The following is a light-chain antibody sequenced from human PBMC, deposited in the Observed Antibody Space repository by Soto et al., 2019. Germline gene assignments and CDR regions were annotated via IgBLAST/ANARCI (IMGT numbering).Light chain of an antibody. CDR1: QGISSY. V-gene: IGKV1-9*01. Sequence: DIQLTQSQSFLSAYVGDRVTITCLASQGISSYLAWYQQKPGKAPKFLIYAASTLQSGVPSRFSGSGSGTEFTLTISSLQPEDFATYYCQQLNSYPITFGQGTRLEIK. J-gene: IGKJ5*01. CDR3: QQLNSYPIT. CDR2: AAS.